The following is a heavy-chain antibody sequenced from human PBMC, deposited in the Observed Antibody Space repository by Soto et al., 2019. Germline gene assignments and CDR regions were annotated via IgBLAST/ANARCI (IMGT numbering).Heavy chain of an antibody. CDR3: AQLNTYYYGSGNNY. J-gene: IGHJ4*02. Sequence: QITLKESGPTLVKPTQTLTLTCTFSGFSLSTSGVGVGWIRQPPGKALEWLALIYWDDDKRYSPSLKSRLTITKDTSNSHGGLTTTYMDPVNTATYYGAQLNTYYYGSGNNYCVQGTLVTVSS. D-gene: IGHD3-10*01. CDR1: GFSLSTSGVG. CDR2: IYWDDDK. V-gene: IGHV2-5*02.